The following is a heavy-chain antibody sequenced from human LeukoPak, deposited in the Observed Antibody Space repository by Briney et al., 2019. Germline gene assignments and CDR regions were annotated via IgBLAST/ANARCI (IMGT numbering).Heavy chain of an antibody. CDR2: ISSSSSYI. CDR1: GFTFSSYS. Sequence: PGGSLRLSCAASGFTFSSYSMNWVRQAPGEGLEWVSSISSSSSYIYYADSVKGRFTISRDNAKNSLYLQMNSLRAEDTAVYYCARGGYSSSSVDYWGQGTLVTVSS. CDR3: ARGGYSSSSVDY. V-gene: IGHV3-21*01. J-gene: IGHJ4*02. D-gene: IGHD6-6*01.